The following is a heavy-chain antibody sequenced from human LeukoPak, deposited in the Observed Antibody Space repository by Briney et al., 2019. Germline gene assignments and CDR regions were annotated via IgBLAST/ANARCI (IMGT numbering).Heavy chain of an antibody. D-gene: IGHD3-22*01. Sequence: ASVKVSCTASGYTFTGYYMHWVRQAPGQGLEWMGWINPNSGGTNYAQKFQGRVTMTRDTSISTAYMELSRLRSDDTAVYYCARDPVHYDSSGSDYWGQGTLVTVSS. V-gene: IGHV1-2*02. J-gene: IGHJ4*02. CDR3: ARDPVHYDSSGSDY. CDR2: INPNSGGT. CDR1: GYTFTGYY.